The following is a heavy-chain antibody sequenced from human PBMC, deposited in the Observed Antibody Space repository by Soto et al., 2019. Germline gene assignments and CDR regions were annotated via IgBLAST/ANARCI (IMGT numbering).Heavy chain of an antibody. D-gene: IGHD3-22*01. Sequence: SETMSLTCAVYGGSVSGYYWSWIRQPPGKGLEWIGEINHSGSTNYNPSLKSRVTISVDTSKNQFSLNLSSVTAADTAVYYCAAAGPLHYYDSSGYSDYWGQGTLVTVSS. J-gene: IGHJ4*02. CDR1: GGSVSGYY. V-gene: IGHV4-34*01. CDR2: INHSGST. CDR3: AAAGPLHYYDSSGYSDY.